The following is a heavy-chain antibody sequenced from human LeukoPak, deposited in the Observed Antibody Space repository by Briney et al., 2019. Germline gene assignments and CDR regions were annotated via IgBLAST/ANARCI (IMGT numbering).Heavy chain of an antibody. CDR3: AKQREQWLVFDY. V-gene: IGHV3-23*01. D-gene: IGHD6-19*01. J-gene: IGHJ4*02. CDR1: GFTFSSYA. CDR2: ISGSGGST. Sequence: QPGGSLRLSCAASGFTFSSYAMNWVRQAPGKGLEWVSGISGSGGSTYYADSVKGRFTVSRDNSKNTLSLQMNSLRAEDTAVYYCAKQREQWLVFDYWGQGTLVIVSS.